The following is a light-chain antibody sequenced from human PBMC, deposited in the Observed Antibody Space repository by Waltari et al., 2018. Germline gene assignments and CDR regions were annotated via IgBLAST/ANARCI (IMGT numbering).Light chain of an antibody. V-gene: IGKV3-20*01. CDR3: QHCLGLPVT. CDR1: QSVSRA. CDR2: GAS. Sequence: EIVLTQSPGTLSLSLGERATVSCRASQSVSRALAWYQQKPGQAPRLLIYGASTRATGIPDRFSGSGSGTDFSLTISRLEPDDFAVYYCQHCLGLPVTFGQGTTVEI. J-gene: IGKJ1*01.